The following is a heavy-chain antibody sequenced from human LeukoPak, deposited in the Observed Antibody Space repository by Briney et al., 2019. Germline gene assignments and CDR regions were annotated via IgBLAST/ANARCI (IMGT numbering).Heavy chain of an antibody. Sequence: PGGSLRLSCAASGFTFPAYSMNWVRQAPGKGLEWVSSISSSSNYIHYADSVKGRFIVSRDNPNKSLHLQMSSLRAEDTAVYYCARYTFLGGGYYNYYFDYWGQGTLVPVSS. CDR3: ARYTFLGGGYYNYYFDY. CDR2: ISSSSNYI. CDR1: GFTFPAYS. J-gene: IGHJ4*02. D-gene: IGHD1-26*01. V-gene: IGHV3-21*01.